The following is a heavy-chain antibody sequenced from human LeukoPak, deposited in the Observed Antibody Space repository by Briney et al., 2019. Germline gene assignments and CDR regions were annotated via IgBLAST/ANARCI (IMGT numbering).Heavy chain of an antibody. CDR2: IWYDGSNK. CDR1: GFTFSSYG. D-gene: IGHD6-19*01. CDR3: AREGGDSSGWYDRTFYFDY. V-gene: IGHV3-33*01. Sequence: GGSLRLSCAASGFTFSSYGMHWVRQAPGKGLEWVAVIWYDGSNKYYADSVKGRFTISRDNSKNTLYLQMNSLRAEDTAVYYCAREGGDSSGWYDRTFYFDYWGQGTLVTGSS. J-gene: IGHJ4*01.